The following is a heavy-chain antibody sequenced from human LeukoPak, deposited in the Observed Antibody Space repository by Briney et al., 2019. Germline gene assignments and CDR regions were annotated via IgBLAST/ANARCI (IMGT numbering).Heavy chain of an antibody. CDR2: INPNSGGT. CDR3: ASAAPSYDSSGYYYSLYRY. Sequence: EASVKVSCKASRHTFTGYYMHWVRQAPGQGLEWMGRINPNSGGTNYAQKFQGRVTMTRDTSISTAYMELSRLRSDDTAVYYCASAAPSYDSSGYYYSLYRYWGQGTLVTVAS. CDR1: RHTFTGYY. D-gene: IGHD3-22*01. J-gene: IGHJ4*02. V-gene: IGHV1-2*06.